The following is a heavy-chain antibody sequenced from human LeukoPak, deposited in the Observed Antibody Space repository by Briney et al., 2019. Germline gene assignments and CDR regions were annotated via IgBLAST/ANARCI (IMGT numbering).Heavy chain of an antibody. Sequence: PGGSLRLSCAASGFTFSNAWMSWVRQAPGKGLEWVGRIKSKTDGGTTDYAAPAKGRFTISRDDSKNTLYLQMNSLKTEDTAVYYCTTDGYSGYAFDYWGQGTLVTVSS. J-gene: IGHJ4*02. CDR2: IKSKTDGGTT. CDR1: GFTFSNAW. D-gene: IGHD5-12*01. CDR3: TTDGYSGYAFDY. V-gene: IGHV3-15*01.